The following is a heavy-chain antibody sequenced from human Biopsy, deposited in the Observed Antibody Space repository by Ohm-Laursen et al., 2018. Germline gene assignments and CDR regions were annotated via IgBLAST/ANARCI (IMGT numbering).Heavy chain of an antibody. CDR2: ITDSGGST. V-gene: IGHV3-23*01. Sequence: SLRLSCAASGFTFSYYAMSWVRQAPGKGLEWVSAITDSGGSTFYADSVKGRFTISRDNSKNTLHLQMTSLRAEDTAVYYCGRSYGIMAAPVHLWGQGTLVTVSS. CDR3: GRSYGIMAAPVHL. D-gene: IGHD3-16*01. CDR1: GFTFSYYA. J-gene: IGHJ4*01.